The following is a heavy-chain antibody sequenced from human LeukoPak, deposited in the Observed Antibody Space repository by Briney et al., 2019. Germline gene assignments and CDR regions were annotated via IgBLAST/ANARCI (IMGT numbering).Heavy chain of an antibody. V-gene: IGHV3-43*02. CDR2: ISGDGGST. J-gene: IGHJ4*02. CDR1: GFTFTTSA. CDR3: AKDMWRFGELDYDY. D-gene: IGHD3-10*01. Sequence: GGSLRLSCAASGFTFTTSAMNWVRQAPGKGLEWVSLISGDGGSTYYADSVKGRFTISRDNSKNSLYLQMNSLRTEDTALYYCAKDMWRFGELDYDYWGQGTLVTVSS.